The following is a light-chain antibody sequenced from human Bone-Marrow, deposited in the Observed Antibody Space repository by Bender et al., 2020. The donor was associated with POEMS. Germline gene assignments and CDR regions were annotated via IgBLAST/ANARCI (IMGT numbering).Light chain of an antibody. J-gene: IGLJ3*02. CDR3: KSYRTSNTWV. Sequence: QSALTQPASVSGSPGQSITISCTGTNSDVGTYNRVSWYQQSPGTAPKLMIYDVTNRPSGVPDRFSGSKSGNTASLTISGLQAEDEADYYCKSYRTSNTWVFGGGTKLTVL. V-gene: IGLV2-18*02. CDR1: NSDVGTYNR. CDR2: DVT.